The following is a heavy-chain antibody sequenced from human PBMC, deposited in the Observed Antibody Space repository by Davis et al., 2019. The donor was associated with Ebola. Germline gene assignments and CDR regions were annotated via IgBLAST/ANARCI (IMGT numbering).Heavy chain of an antibody. V-gene: IGHV3-23*01. J-gene: IGHJ4*02. CDR2: ISGGGGST. CDR1: GFTFSGHW. Sequence: PGGSLRLSCAASGFTFSGHWMGWVRQAPGKGLEWVSAISGGGGSTHYADSVKGRFTISRDNSKNTLYLQMNSLRAEDTAVYYCARGEQWLVNWGQGTLVTVSS. D-gene: IGHD6-19*01. CDR3: ARGEQWLVN.